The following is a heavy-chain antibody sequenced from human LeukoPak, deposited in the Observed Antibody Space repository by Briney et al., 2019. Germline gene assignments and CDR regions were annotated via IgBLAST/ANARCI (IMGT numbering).Heavy chain of an antibody. Sequence: GGSLRLSCAASGFTFSSYGMHWVRQASGKGLEWVAVIWYDGSNKYYADSVKGRFTISRDNSKNTLYLQMNSLRAEDTAVYYCAREGDSSSWYGRSYYYYGMDVWGQGTTVTVSS. J-gene: IGHJ6*02. D-gene: IGHD6-13*01. V-gene: IGHV3-33*01. CDR1: GFTFSSYG. CDR2: IWYDGSNK. CDR3: AREGDSSSWYGRSYYYYGMDV.